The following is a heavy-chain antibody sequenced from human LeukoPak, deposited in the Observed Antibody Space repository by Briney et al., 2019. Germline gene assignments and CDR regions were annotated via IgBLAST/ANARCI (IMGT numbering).Heavy chain of an antibody. CDR2: INPSGGST. Sequence: ASVKVSCKASGYTFTSYYMHWVRQAPGQGLEWMGIINPSGGSTSYAQKFQGRVTMTRDTSTSTVYMEPSSLRSEDTAVYYCARDYPSNGGTPFDPTYYFDYWGQGTLVTVSS. J-gene: IGHJ4*02. V-gene: IGHV1-46*03. CDR1: GYTFTSYY. CDR3: ARDYPSNGGTPFDPTYYFDY. D-gene: IGHD3-16*01.